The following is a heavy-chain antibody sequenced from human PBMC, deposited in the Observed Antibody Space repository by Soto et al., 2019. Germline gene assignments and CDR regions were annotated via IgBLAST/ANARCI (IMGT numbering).Heavy chain of an antibody. Sequence: SQTLSLPCGLSGDSVSSNSATWNWIRQSPSRGLERLGRTYLRSKWYNEYAVSVKSRIAISPDTAKNHFSLQLSSVTPDDTAVYFCARAAVAFDAFDLWGQGTVVTVSS. CDR1: GDSVSSNSAT. J-gene: IGHJ3*01. V-gene: IGHV6-1*01. CDR2: TYLRSKWYN. D-gene: IGHD2-15*01. CDR3: ARAAVAFDAFDL.